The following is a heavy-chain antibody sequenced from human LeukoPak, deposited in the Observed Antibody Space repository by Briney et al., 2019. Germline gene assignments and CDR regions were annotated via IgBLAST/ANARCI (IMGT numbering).Heavy chain of an antibody. Sequence: GGSLRLSCAASGFTFSSYWMNWVRQAPGRGLEWVANIKQDGSGKKYADSVKGRFTISRDNAKNSLYLQMNSLRAEDTAMYYCMTASRSSSWPPPTWGQGTLVTVSS. CDR2: IKQDGSGK. J-gene: IGHJ5*02. D-gene: IGHD6-13*01. CDR3: MTASRSSSWPPPT. CDR1: GFTFSSYW. V-gene: IGHV3-7*01.